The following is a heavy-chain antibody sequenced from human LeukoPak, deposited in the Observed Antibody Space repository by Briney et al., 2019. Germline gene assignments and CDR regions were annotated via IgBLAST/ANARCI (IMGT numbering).Heavy chain of an antibody. CDR2: ISDGSDYI. J-gene: IGHJ3*02. V-gene: IGHV3-23*01. D-gene: IGHD1-14*01. Sequence: GGSLRLSCAASGFTFSGYAMDWVRQAPGQGLEWVSAISDGSDYIFYADSVRGRFTISRDNSRNTLYLQMNSLRVEDTALYYCARGYTHGAFDIWGQGTMVTVSS. CDR3: ARGYTHGAFDI. CDR1: GFTFSGYA.